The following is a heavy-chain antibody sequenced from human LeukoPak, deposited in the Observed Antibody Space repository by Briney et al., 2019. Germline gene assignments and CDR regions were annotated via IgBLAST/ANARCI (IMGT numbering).Heavy chain of an antibody. J-gene: IGHJ3*02. V-gene: IGHV3-13*04. CDR1: GFTFSSYD. CDR3: ARAEESDAFDI. CDR2: IGTAGDT. Sequence: GGSLRLSCAASGFTFSSYDMHWVRQATGKGLEWVSAIGTAGDTYYPGSVKGRFTISRENAKNSLYLQMNSLRAGDTAVYYCARAEESDAFDIWGQGTMVTVPS.